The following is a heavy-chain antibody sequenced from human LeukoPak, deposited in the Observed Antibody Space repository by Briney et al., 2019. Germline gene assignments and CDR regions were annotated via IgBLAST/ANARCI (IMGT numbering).Heavy chain of an antibody. CDR2: IYYSGST. D-gene: IGHD3-10*01. CDR3: ARVHYYGSGSYYFQGWFDP. Sequence: SETLSLTCTVSGGSISSYYWSWIRQPPGKGLEWIGYIYYSGSTNYNPSLKSRVTISVDTSKDQFSLKLSSVTAADTAVYYCARVHYYGSGSYYFQGWFDPWGQGTLVTVSS. J-gene: IGHJ5*02. V-gene: IGHV4-59*01. CDR1: GGSISSYY.